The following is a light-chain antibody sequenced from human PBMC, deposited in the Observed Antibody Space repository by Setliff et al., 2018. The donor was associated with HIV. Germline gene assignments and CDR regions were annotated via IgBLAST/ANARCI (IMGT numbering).Light chain of an antibody. J-gene: IGLJ3*02. CDR1: SSDIGAYDY. CDR2: DVS. Sequence: QSVLTQPASVSGPPGQPITISCTGTSSDIGAYDYVSWYQQHPGKAPKLIIYDVSSRPSGVSYRFSGSKSDNTASLTISGLQAEDEADYYCYSSTTSSTWVFGGGTKVTVL. CDR3: YSSTTSSTWV. V-gene: IGLV2-14*03.